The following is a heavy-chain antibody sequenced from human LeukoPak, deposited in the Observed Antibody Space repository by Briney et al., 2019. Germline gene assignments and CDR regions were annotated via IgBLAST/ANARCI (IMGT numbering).Heavy chain of an antibody. D-gene: IGHD2-2*01. CDR2: ILYDGSNK. Sequence: GRSLRLSCAASGFTFSSYGMHWVRQAPGKGLEWVAAILYDGSNKYYADSVKGRFTISRDNSKNTLYLQMNSLRAEDTAVYYCAKDGDIVVVPAAYYFDYWGQGTLVTVSS. V-gene: IGHV3-30*18. CDR1: GFTFSSYG. J-gene: IGHJ4*02. CDR3: AKDGDIVVVPAAYYFDY.